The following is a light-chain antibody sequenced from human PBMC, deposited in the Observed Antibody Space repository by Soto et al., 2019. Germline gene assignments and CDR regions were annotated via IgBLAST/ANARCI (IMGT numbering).Light chain of an antibody. CDR2: LGS. Sequence: DIVMTQSPLSLPVTPGEPASISCRSSQSLLHSNGYNYLDWYLQKPGQSPQLQIYLGSNRASGVPDRFSGSGSGTDFTLKISRVEAEDVGVYCCLQALQSPRTFGGGTKVEIK. V-gene: IGKV2-28*01. J-gene: IGKJ4*01. CDR3: LQALQSPRT. CDR1: QSLLHSNGYNY.